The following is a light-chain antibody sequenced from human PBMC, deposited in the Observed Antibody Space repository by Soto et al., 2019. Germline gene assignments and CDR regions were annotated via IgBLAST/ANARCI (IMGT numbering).Light chain of an antibody. J-gene: IGLJ1*01. V-gene: IGLV1-47*02. CDR2: SNN. CDR1: SSNIGSNY. Sequence: QSVLTQPPSASGTPGQRVTISCSGSSSNIGSNYVYWYQQLPGTAPKLLIYSNNQRPSGVPDRFSGSKSGTSASLAISGLRSEDEADYYCAAWDDSLSGTGYVFGTGTKVTVL. CDR3: AAWDDSLSGTGYV.